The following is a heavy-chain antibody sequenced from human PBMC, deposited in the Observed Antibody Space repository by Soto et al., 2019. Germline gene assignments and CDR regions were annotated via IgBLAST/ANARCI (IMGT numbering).Heavy chain of an antibody. CDR3: VSSNIVGRPG. J-gene: IGHJ3*01. CDR2: INQDETEK. CDR1: GFSFVTFW. V-gene: IGHV3-7*01. Sequence: EMQLVESGGGLVQPGGSLRLSCAASGFSFVTFWMAWVRQAPGKGLEWVANINQDETEKHYVDSVKSRFTISRDNAKSSLYLQMNNLRVEDTAVYYCVSSNIVGRPGGGQGTMVTVSS. D-gene: IGHD6-6*01.